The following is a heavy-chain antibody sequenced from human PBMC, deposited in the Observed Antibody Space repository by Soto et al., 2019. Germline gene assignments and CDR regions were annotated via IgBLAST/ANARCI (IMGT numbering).Heavy chain of an antibody. D-gene: IGHD3-22*01. CDR2: ISYDGNNK. CDR3: AKYLGSDSSDAFDI. V-gene: IGHV3-30*18. J-gene: IGHJ3*02. CDR1: GFIFSSYG. Sequence: GGSLRLSCAASGFIFSSYGMHWVRQAPGKGLEWVAVISYDGNNKYYGDSVKGRFTISRDNSKNTLYLQMNSLRDEDTAVYYCAKYLGSDSSDAFDIWGQGTMVT.